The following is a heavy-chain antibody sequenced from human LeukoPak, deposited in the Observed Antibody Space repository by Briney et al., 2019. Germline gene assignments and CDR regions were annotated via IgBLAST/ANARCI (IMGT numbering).Heavy chain of an antibody. D-gene: IGHD6-19*01. CDR1: GGSFSGYY. V-gene: IGHV4-34*01. Sequence: SETLSLTCAVYGGSFSGYYRSWIRQPPGKGLEWIGEINHSGSTNYNPSLKSRVTISVDTSKNQFSLKLSSVTAADTAVYYCARVWVAGTLGRPLDYWGQGTLVTVSS. CDR2: INHSGST. CDR3: ARVWVAGTLGRPLDY. J-gene: IGHJ4*02.